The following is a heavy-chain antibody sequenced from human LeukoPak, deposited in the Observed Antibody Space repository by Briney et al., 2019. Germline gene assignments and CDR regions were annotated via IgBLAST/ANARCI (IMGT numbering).Heavy chain of an antibody. D-gene: IGHD3-3*01. CDR1: GGSVSSSNYY. CDR2: IYSSGNT. Sequence: PSETLSLTCTVSGGSVSSSNYYWGWIRQPPGQGLEWIGTIYSSGNTYYNPSLKSRVTISVDTSKNQFSLKLSSVTAADTAVYYCARHGKYYDFWSGYYTYYYYGMDVWGQGTTVTVSS. V-gene: IGHV4-39*01. CDR3: ARHGKYYDFWSGYYTYYYYGMDV. J-gene: IGHJ6*02.